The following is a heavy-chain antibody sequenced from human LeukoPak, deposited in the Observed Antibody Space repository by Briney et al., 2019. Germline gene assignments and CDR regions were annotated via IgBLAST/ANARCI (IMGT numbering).Heavy chain of an antibody. Sequence: SETLSLTCTVSGGSISSYYWSWIRQPPGQGLEWSGYIFYSGSTNYNPSLKSRVTISVDTSKTQFSLKLSSVTAADTAVYYCARARGVRGVHYYYYGMDVWGQGTTVTVSS. D-gene: IGHD3-10*01. V-gene: IGHV4-59*01. CDR1: GGSISSYY. CDR3: ARARGVRGVHYYYYGMDV. J-gene: IGHJ6*02. CDR2: IFYSGST.